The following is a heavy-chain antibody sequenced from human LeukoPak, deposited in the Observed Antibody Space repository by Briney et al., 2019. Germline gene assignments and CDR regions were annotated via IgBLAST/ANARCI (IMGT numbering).Heavy chain of an antibody. CDR2: TYASGSA. CDR3: ARGVGSSESNWFDP. CDR1: GGSISSGNYY. V-gene: IGHV4-61*02. D-gene: IGHD1-26*01. Sequence: KPSETLSLTCSVSGGSISSGNYYWSWLRQPAGKGLEWIGRTYASGSATYNPSLKSRVTISVDKSKNQFSLKLNSVTAADTAVYYCARGVGSSESNWFDPWGQGTLATVSS. J-gene: IGHJ5*02.